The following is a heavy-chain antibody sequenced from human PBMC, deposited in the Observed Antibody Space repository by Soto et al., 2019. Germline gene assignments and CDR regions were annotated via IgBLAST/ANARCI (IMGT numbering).Heavy chain of an antibody. D-gene: IGHD3-10*01. V-gene: IGHV4-34*01. Sequence: PSETLSLTCAVYGGSFSGYYWSWIRQPPGKGLEWIGEINHSGSTNYNPSLKSRVTISVDTSKNQFSLKLSSVTAADTAVYYCALPWFGDAYYCGMDVWGQGTTVTVSS. CDR2: INHSGST. CDR3: ALPWFGDAYYCGMDV. CDR1: GGSFSGYY. J-gene: IGHJ6*02.